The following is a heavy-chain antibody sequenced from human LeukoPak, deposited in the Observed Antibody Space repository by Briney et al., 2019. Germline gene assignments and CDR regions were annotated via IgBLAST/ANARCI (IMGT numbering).Heavy chain of an antibody. CDR3: ARGPVLRYFDWLNYFDY. J-gene: IGHJ4*02. D-gene: IGHD3-9*01. Sequence: GGSLRLSCAASGFTFSSYSMNWVRQAPGKGLEWVSSSSSSSSYIYYADSVKGRFTISRDNAKNSLYLQMNSLRAEDTAVYYCARGPVLRYFDWLNYFDYWGQGTLVTVSS. CDR1: GFTFSSYS. CDR2: SSSSSSYI. V-gene: IGHV3-21*01.